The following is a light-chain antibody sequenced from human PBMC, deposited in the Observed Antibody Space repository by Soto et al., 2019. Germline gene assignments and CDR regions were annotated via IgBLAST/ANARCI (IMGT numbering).Light chain of an antibody. CDR2: DSS. CDR3: QQYVASSIT. Sequence: EIVLTQSPGTLSLSPGERATLSCRASQSVGSDYLAWYQQKPGQPPRLLIYDSSSRATGVPDRFSGSGSGTDFTLTISRLEPEDLTMYFCQQYVASSITFGPGTRVEIK. V-gene: IGKV3-20*01. CDR1: QSVGSDY. J-gene: IGKJ3*01.